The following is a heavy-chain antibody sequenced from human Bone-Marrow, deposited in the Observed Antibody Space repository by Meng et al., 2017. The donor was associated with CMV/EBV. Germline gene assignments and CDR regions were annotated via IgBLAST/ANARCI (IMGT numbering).Heavy chain of an antibody. CDR1: GFTFSSYA. CDR3: ARSYLYFQH. CDR2: IKQDGSEK. Sequence: GESLKISCAASGFTFSSYAMSWVRQAPGKGLEWVANIKQDGSEKYYVDSVKGRFTISRDNAKNSLYLQMNSLRAEDTAVYYCARSYLYFQHWGQGTLVTVSS. J-gene: IGHJ1*01. D-gene: IGHD1-26*01. V-gene: IGHV3-7*01.